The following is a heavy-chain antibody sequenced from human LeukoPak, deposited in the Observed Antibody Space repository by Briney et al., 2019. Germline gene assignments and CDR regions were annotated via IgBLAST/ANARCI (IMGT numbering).Heavy chain of an antibody. CDR1: GFTVSSTY. J-gene: IGHJ4*02. V-gene: IGHV3-53*01. CDR2: IYNDGST. CDR3: ARESFDY. Sequence: GGSLRLSCAASGFTVSSTYMSWVRQAPGKGLQCVSIIYNDGSTYYADSVKGRFAISRDNSKNTLYLQMNSLRAEDTAVYYCARESFDYWGRGTLVTVSS.